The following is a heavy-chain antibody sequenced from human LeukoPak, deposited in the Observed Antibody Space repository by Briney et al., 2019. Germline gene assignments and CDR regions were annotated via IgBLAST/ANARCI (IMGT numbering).Heavy chain of an antibody. CDR1: GFTVSTNY. V-gene: IGHV3-53*01. CDR3: ARVGDHFHWYLDL. CDR2: LYSGSST. Sequence: SGGSLRLSCAASGFTVSTNYMNWVRQAPGKGREWVSILYSGSSTYYADSVEGRFTISRDSSKNTLFLQMNDLRAEDTAVYYCARVGDHFHWYLDLWGRGTLVTVSS. J-gene: IGHJ2*01. D-gene: IGHD3-3*02.